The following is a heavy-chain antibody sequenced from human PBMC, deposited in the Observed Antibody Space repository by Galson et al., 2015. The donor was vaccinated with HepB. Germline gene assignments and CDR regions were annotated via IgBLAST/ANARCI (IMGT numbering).Heavy chain of an antibody. Sequence: SLRLSCAASGFTFSSYWMSWVRQAPGKGLEWVANIKQDGSEKYYVDSVKGRFTISRDNAKNSLYLQMNSLRAEDTAVYYCARSIDQYYYGSGFDYWGQGTLVTVSS. D-gene: IGHD3-10*01. V-gene: IGHV3-7*01. CDR3: ARSIDQYYYGSGFDY. CDR1: GFTFSSYW. CDR2: IKQDGSEK. J-gene: IGHJ4*02.